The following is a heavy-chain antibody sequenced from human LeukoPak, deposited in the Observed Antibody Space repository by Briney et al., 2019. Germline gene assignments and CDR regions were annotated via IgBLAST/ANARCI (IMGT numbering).Heavy chain of an antibody. J-gene: IGHJ4*02. CDR3: ARSSDLYDSSGSYPYYFDY. Sequence: NESGPTLVNPTQTLTLTCTFSGFSLSTSGVGVAWIRQPPAKALERLALIYWDDDKRYSPSLKSRLTITKDTSKKQVVLTMTNMDPVDTATYYCARSSDLYDSSGSYPYYFDYWGQGTLVTVSS. D-gene: IGHD3-22*01. CDR2: IYWDDDK. V-gene: IGHV2-5*02. CDR1: GFSLSTSGVG.